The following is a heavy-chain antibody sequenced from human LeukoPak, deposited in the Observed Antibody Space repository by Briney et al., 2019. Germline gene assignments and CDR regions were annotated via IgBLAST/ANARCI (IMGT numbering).Heavy chain of an antibody. J-gene: IGHJ4*02. CDR3: ARGSPPRVYYDRSGYYSYYFDY. D-gene: IGHD3-22*01. CDR2: INPSGGST. Sequence: GASVKVSCKASGYTFTNYYMHWVRQAPGQGLEWMGIINPSGGSTSYAQKFQGRLTMTRDMSTSTVYMELSSLRSDDTAVYYCARGSPPRVYYDRSGYYSYYFDYWGQGTLVTVSS. V-gene: IGHV1-46*01. CDR1: GYTFTNYY.